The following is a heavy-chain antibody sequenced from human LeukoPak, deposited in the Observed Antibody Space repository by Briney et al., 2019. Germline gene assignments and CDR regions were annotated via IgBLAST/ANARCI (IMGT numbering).Heavy chain of an antibody. CDR1: GFTFSSYN. CDR3: ARATTYFYGSVTYDWFDP. CDR2: ISSTSSYI. J-gene: IGHJ5*02. D-gene: IGHD3-10*01. Sequence: GGSLRLSCAASGFTFSSYNMNWVRQAPGKGLEWVSSISSTSSYINYADSVKGRFTISRDKAKNSLYLQMNSLRAEDTAMYYCARATTYFYGSVTYDWFDPWGQGTLVTVSS. V-gene: IGHV3-21*01.